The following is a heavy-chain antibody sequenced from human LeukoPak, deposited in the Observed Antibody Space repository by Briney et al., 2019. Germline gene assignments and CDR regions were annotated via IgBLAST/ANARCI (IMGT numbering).Heavy chain of an antibody. Sequence: SETLSLTCTVSGGSISSYYWSWIRQPPGKGLEWIGYVYYSGSTNYNPSLKSRVTISVDTSKNQFSLKLSSVTAADTAVYYCARGVGIAAAGDNWFDPWGQGTLVTVSS. D-gene: IGHD6-13*01. CDR2: VYYSGST. CDR1: GGSISSYY. CDR3: ARGVGIAAAGDNWFDP. V-gene: IGHV4-59*01. J-gene: IGHJ5*02.